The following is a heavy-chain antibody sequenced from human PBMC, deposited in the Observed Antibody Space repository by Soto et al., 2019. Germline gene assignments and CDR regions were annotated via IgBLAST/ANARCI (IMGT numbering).Heavy chain of an antibody. J-gene: IGHJ3*02. CDR1: GFTFSSYA. V-gene: IGHV3-23*01. D-gene: IGHD2-2*01. Sequence: EVQLLESGGGLVQPGGSLRLSCAASGFTFSSYAMSWVRQAPGKGLEWVSAISGSGGSTYYADSVKGRFTISRDNSKNTLYLQMNSLRAEDTAVYYCAKDAPRRYCSSTSCYEGWNAFDIWVQGTMVTVSS. CDR3: AKDAPRRYCSSTSCYEGWNAFDI. CDR2: ISGSGGST.